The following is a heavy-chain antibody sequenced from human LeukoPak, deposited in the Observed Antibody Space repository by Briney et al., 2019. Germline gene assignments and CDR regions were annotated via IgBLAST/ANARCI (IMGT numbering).Heavy chain of an antibody. D-gene: IGHD3-10*01. CDR2: ISYDGNNT. J-gene: IGHJ6*02. CDR1: GFTFSSYD. V-gene: IGHV3-30-3*01. CDR3: ARDRYGSGTYSHGMDV. Sequence: GGSLRLSRAASGFTFSSYDIHWVRQAPGKGLEWVALISYDGNNTYNADSVRGRFTISRDNSKNTLYLQMNSLRAEDTAVYYCARDRYGSGTYSHGMDVWGQGTTVTVSS.